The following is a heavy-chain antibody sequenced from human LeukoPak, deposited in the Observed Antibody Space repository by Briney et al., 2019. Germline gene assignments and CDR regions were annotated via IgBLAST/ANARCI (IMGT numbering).Heavy chain of an antibody. Sequence: GGSLRLSCAASGFIFSSYEMNWVRQAPGKGLEWVSYISSGSTIYDADSVKGRFTISIDNSKNTLYLQMNSLRAEDTAVYFCAKDPGQSRSFDYWGQGTLVTVSS. CDR2: ISSGSTI. J-gene: IGHJ4*02. V-gene: IGHV3-48*03. CDR1: GFIFSSYE. CDR3: AKDPGQSRSFDY. D-gene: IGHD1-14*01.